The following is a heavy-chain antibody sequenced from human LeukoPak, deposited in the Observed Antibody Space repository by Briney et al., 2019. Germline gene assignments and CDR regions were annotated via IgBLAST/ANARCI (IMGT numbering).Heavy chain of an antibody. D-gene: IGHD3-22*01. CDR3: ARVGIVVVPRAGFDY. CDR2: INAYNGNT. CDR1: GYTFTSYG. J-gene: IGHJ4*02. Sequence: GASVKVSCKASGYTFTSYGISWVRQAPGQGLEWMGRINAYNGNTNYAQKLQGRVTMTRDTSTSTAYMELSSLRSDDTAVYYCARVGIVVVPRAGFDYWGQGTLVTVSS. V-gene: IGHV1-18*01.